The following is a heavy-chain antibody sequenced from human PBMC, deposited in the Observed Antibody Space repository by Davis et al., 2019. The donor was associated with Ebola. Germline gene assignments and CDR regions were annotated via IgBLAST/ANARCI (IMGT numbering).Heavy chain of an antibody. D-gene: IGHD3-3*01. CDR1: GFTFSSYS. V-gene: IGHV3-48*01. J-gene: IGHJ4*02. CDR3: ARDGPVLRFLEWLPRGTLDY. CDR2: ISSSSSTI. Sequence: GESLKISCAASGFTFSSYSMNWVRQAPGKGLEWVSYISSSSSTIYYADSVKGRFTISRDNSKNTLYLQMNSLRAEDTAVYYCARDGPVLRFLEWLPRGTLDYWGQGTLVTVSS.